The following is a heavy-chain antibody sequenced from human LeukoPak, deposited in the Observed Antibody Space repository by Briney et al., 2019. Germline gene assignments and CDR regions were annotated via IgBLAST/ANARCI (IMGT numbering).Heavy chain of an antibody. CDR1: GFTFSDYY. V-gene: IGHV3-11*01. CDR2: ISNSGYTI. CDR3: ARERPYYDSSGHY. Sequence: GGSLRLSCAGSGFTFSDYYMTWIRQAPGKGLEWVSYISNSGYTIYYADSVKGRFTISRDNAKNSLYLQMNSLRAEDTAVYYCARERPYYDSSGHYWGPGTLVTVSS. J-gene: IGHJ4*02. D-gene: IGHD3-22*01.